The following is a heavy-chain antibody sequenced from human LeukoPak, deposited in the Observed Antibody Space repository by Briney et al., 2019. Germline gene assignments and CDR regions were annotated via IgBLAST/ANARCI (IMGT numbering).Heavy chain of an antibody. CDR3: ARKTDRLGAVGRDRYFDL. CDR2: ISGNSDDI. Sequence: GGSLRLSCAASGFTFGSYTLNWVRQPPGGGLEWVSSISGNSDDIHYADSVRGRFTTSRDDAKNSLYLHMNSLRVEDTAIYYCARKTDRLGAVGRDRYFDLWGRGTLITVSS. D-gene: IGHD6-13*01. CDR1: GFTFGSYT. J-gene: IGHJ2*01. V-gene: IGHV3-21*06.